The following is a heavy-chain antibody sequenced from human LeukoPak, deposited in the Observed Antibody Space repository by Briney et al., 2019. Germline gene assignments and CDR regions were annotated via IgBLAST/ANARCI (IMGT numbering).Heavy chain of an antibody. Sequence: SETLSLTCAVYGGSFSGYYWSWIRQPPGKRLEWIGEINHSGSTNYNPSLKSRVTISVDTSKNQFSLKLSSVTAADTAVYYCARREVWGSYRYTSGFDYWGQGTLVTVSS. V-gene: IGHV4-34*01. CDR1: GGSFSGYY. CDR2: INHSGST. D-gene: IGHD3-16*02. J-gene: IGHJ4*02. CDR3: ARREVWGSYRYTSGFDY.